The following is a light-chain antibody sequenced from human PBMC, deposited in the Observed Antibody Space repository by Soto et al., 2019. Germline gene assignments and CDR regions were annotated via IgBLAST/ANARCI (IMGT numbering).Light chain of an antibody. V-gene: IGLV2-14*01. CDR1: SSDVGGYNY. CDR2: EVS. J-gene: IGLJ1*01. Sequence: QSALTQTASVSGSPGQSITISCTGTSSDVGGYNYVSWYQQHPGKALNLMIYEVSNRPSGVSNRFSGSKSGNTAYLIISGLQAEDEADYYCSSYTSSSTLVFGTGTKLPVL. CDR3: SSYTSSSTLV.